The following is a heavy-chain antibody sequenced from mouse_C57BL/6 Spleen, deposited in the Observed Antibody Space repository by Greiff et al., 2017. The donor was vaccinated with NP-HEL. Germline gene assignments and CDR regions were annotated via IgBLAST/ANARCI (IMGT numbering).Heavy chain of an antibody. CDR3: ARPGDAMDY. Sequence: VKLMESGAELVRPGTSVKVSCKASGYAFTNYLIEWVKQRPGQGLEWIGVINPGSGGTNYNEKFKGKATLTADKSSSTAYMQLSSLTSEDSAVYFCARPGDAMDYWGQGTSVTVSS. J-gene: IGHJ4*01. V-gene: IGHV1-54*01. CDR2: INPGSGGT. CDR1: GYAFTNYL. D-gene: IGHD3-3*01.